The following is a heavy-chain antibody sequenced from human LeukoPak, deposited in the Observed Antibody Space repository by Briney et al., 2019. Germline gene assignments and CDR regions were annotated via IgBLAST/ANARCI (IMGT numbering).Heavy chain of an antibody. J-gene: IGHJ3*02. CDR1: GGSFSGYY. CDR3: ARRGRRDGYNRDAFDI. CDR2: INHSGST. D-gene: IGHD5-24*01. V-gene: IGHV4-34*01. Sequence: SETLSLTCAVYGGSFSGYYWSWIRQPPGKGLEWIGEINHSGSTNYNPSLKSRVTISVDTSKNQFYLKLSSVTAADTAVYYCARRGRRDGYNRDAFDIWGQGTMVTVSS.